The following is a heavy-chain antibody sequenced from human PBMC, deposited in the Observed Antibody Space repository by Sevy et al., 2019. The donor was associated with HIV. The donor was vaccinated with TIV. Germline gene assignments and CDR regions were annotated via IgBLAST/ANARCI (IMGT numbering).Heavy chain of an antibody. J-gene: IGHJ4*02. D-gene: IGHD5-18*01. CDR2: ISGSGGST. Sequence: GGSLRLSCAASGFTFSSYAMSWVRQAPGKGLEWVSAISGSGGSTYYADSVKGRLTISRDNSKNMRYLQMNSLGAEDTAVYYCAKGKDVVGIRLWTGAPRFDYWGQGTLVTVSS. V-gene: IGHV3-23*01. CDR1: GFTFSSYA. CDR3: AKGKDVVGIRLWTGAPRFDY.